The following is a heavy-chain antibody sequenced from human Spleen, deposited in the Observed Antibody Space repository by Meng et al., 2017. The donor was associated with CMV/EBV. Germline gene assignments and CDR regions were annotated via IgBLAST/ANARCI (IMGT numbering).Heavy chain of an antibody. J-gene: IGHJ4*02. V-gene: IGHV4-34*01. D-gene: IGHD1-1*01. CDR3: ARAYRTIDY. Sequence: SETLSLTCAVYGGSFSGYFWSWIRQSPGKGLEWIGEINDSGTTNYNPSLKSRVTMSVDTSKNQFSLKLSSVTAADTAVYYCARAYRTIDYWGQGTLVTVSS. CDR2: INDSGTT. CDR1: GGSFSGYF.